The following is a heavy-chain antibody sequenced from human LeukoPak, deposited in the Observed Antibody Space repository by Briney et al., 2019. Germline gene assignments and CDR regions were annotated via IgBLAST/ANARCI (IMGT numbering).Heavy chain of an antibody. CDR3: AKDGSAWYLDY. CDR1: GLTFSNYG. J-gene: IGHJ4*02. D-gene: IGHD6-19*01. CDR2: IAYDGSYK. V-gene: IGHV3-30*18. Sequence: PGGSLRLSCAASGLTFSNYGMQWVRQAPGEGLEWVALIAYDGSYKYYADSVKGRFTISRDNSKNTLDLQMNSLRAEDTAVYYCAKDGSAWYLDYWGQGTLVTVSS.